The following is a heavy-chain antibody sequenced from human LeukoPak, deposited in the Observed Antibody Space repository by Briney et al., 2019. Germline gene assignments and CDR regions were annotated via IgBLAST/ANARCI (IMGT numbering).Heavy chain of an antibody. CDR3: VTDLTIPRHWFDP. V-gene: IGHV1-24*01. Sequence: GASVKVSCKASGGTFSSYAISWVRQAPGKGLEWMGGFDPEDGETIYAQKFQGRVTMTEDTSTNTVYMELSSLRSEDTAVYYCVTDLTIPRHWFDPWGQGTLVTVSS. J-gene: IGHJ5*02. D-gene: IGHD3-9*01. CDR1: GGTFSSYA. CDR2: FDPEDGET.